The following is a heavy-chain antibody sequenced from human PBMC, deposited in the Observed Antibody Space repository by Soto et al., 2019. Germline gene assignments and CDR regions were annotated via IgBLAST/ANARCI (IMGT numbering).Heavy chain of an antibody. CDR1: GGSVSSGSYY. V-gene: IGHV4-61*01. CDR2: IYYSGST. D-gene: IGHD1-20*01. J-gene: IGHJ4*02. CDR3: ARVVSTGYYFDY. Sequence: PSETLSLTCTVSGGSVSSGSYYWSWIRQPPGKGLEWIGYIYYSGSTNYNPSLKSRVTISVDTSKNQFSLKLSSVTAADTAVYYCARVVSTGYYFDYWGQGTLVTVSS.